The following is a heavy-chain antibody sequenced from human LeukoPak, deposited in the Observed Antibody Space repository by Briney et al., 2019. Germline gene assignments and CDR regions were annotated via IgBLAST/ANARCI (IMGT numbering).Heavy chain of an antibody. CDR2: IYYSGRT. D-gene: IGHD4-17*01. Sequence: SETLSLTCTVSGGSISSHYWSWIRQPPGKGLEDIGYIYYSGRTNYTPSLKSRVTISVDTSENQFSLKLTSVTAADTAVYYCARGRDYGDYPGPFDYWGQGTLVTVSS. J-gene: IGHJ4*02. V-gene: IGHV4-59*11. CDR3: ARGRDYGDYPGPFDY. CDR1: GGSISSHY.